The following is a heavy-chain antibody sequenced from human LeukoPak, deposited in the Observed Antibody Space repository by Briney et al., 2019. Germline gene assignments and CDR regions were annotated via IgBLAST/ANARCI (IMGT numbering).Heavy chain of an antibody. J-gene: IGHJ5*02. CDR2: INPSGGST. CDR1: GYTFTTDY. CDR3: ASSIVVVPAATRPKGYSYGT. D-gene: IGHD2-2*01. V-gene: IGHV1-46*01. Sequence: ASVKVSCKASGYTFTTDYIHWVRQAPGQGLEWMGIINPSGGSTTYAQKFQGRVTMTRDTSISTAYMELSRLRSDDTAVYYCASSIVVVPAATRPKGYSYGTWGQGTLVTVSS.